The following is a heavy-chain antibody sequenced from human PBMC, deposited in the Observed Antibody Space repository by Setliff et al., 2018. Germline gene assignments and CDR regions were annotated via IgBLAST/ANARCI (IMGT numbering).Heavy chain of an antibody. V-gene: IGHV7-4-1*02. CDR2: INTKTGDP. J-gene: IGHJ4*01. Sequence: ASVKVSCKASGYSLSNYVMNWVRQAPGQGLEWMGWINTKTGDPTYAQGYTGRFAFSLDTSDSATYLDISNLKAEDTATYFCARADHLVTTTFDYWGQGTLVTVSS. D-gene: IGHD4-17*01. CDR3: ARADHLVTTTFDY. CDR1: GYSLSNYV.